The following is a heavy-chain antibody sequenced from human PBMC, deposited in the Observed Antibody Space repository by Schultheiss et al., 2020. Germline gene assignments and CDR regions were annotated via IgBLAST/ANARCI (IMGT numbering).Heavy chain of an antibody. V-gene: IGHV3-7*01. CDR2: IKQDGSER. J-gene: IGHJ6*02. Sequence: GGSLRLSCAASGFTVSSNHMSWVRQAPGKGLEWVANIKQDGSERYYVDSVKGRFTISRDNAKKSLYLQMNYLRAEDTAVYYCARDAPYYDFKYGYSDYYYTYGLDVWGQGTTVTVSS. CDR1: GFTVSSNH. D-gene: IGHD3-3*01. CDR3: ARDAPYYDFKYGYSDYYYTYGLDV.